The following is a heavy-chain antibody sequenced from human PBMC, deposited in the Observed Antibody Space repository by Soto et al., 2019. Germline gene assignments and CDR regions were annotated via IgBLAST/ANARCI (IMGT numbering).Heavy chain of an antibody. V-gene: IGHV3-13*01. CDR3: ARVVGSGWDYFDY. D-gene: IGHD6-19*01. Sequence: GGSLRLSCAASGFTFSSYDMHWVRQATGKGLEWVSAIGTAGDTYYPGSVKGRFTISIENAKNSLYLQMNSLRAEDTAVYYCARVVGSGWDYFDYWGQGTLVTVSS. CDR2: IGTAGDT. CDR1: GFTFSSYD. J-gene: IGHJ4*02.